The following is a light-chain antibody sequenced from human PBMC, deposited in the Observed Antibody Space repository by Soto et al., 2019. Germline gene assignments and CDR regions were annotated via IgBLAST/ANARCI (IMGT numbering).Light chain of an antibody. CDR1: QSVSSY. J-gene: IGKJ1*01. V-gene: IGKV3-11*01. Sequence: DIVLTQSPATLSLSPGERATLSCRASQSVSSYLAWYQQKPGQAPRLLIYDASNRATGIPARFSGSGSGTDFTLTISSLEPEDFAVYYCQQRSNWPRITFSQGTKVDIK. CDR2: DAS. CDR3: QQRSNWPRIT.